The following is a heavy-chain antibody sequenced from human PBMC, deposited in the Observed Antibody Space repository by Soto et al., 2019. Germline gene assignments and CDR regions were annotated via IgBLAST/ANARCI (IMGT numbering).Heavy chain of an antibody. CDR3: AKTPGYGESGFYYYGMDV. CDR1: GFTFSLYG. J-gene: IGHJ6*02. V-gene: IGHV3-30*18. CDR2: ISYDGNKK. Sequence: QVQLVESGGGVVQPGRSLTLSCAASGFTFSLYGMHWVRQAPGKGLEWVAVISYDGNKKYNTDSVKGRFTISRDNSKHTLYLQMNSLRPDDTAVYYCAKTPGYGESGFYYYGMDVWGQGTTVIVSS. D-gene: IGHD1-26*01.